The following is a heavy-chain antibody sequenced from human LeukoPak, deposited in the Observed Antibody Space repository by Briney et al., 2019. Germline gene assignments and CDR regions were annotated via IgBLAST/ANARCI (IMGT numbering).Heavy chain of an antibody. D-gene: IGHD5-24*01. Sequence: SETLSPTCTVSGYSISDGNYWGWIRQPPGKGLEWIGSIFHTGSTYDNPSLKSRVTTSVDTSKNQFSLSLNSVTAADTAVYYCARRRDGYNFGSFYFDYWGQGILVTVSS. CDR1: GYSISDGNY. CDR2: IFHTGST. CDR3: ARRRDGYNFGSFYFDY. V-gene: IGHV4-38-2*02. J-gene: IGHJ4*02.